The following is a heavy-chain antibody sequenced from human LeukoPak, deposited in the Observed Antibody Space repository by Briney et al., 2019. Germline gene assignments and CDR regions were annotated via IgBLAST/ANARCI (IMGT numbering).Heavy chain of an antibody. CDR3: ARGTGGAAAADFDP. J-gene: IGHJ5*02. CDR1: GGSISSDGYY. V-gene: IGHV4-31*03. Sequence: KPSQTLSVTCTVSGGSISSDGYYWSWIRQHPGKGLEWIGAIYYTGSTYYNPSLKSRATISLDTSKNHFSLKLTSVTAADTAVYYCARGTGGAAAADFDPWGQGTLVTVSS. D-gene: IGHD6-13*01. CDR2: IYYTGST.